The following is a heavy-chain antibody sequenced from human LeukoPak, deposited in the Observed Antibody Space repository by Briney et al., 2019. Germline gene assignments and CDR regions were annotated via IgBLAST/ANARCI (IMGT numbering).Heavy chain of an antibody. Sequence: SVKVSCKASGGTFSSYAISWARQAPGQGLEWMGGIIPIFGTANYAQKFQGRVTITTDESTSTAYMELSSLRSEDTAVYYCAIVVVPAAISGGWFDPWGQGTLVTVSS. V-gene: IGHV1-69*05. CDR3: AIVVVPAAISGGWFDP. CDR1: GGTFSSYA. CDR2: IIPIFGTA. D-gene: IGHD2-2*01. J-gene: IGHJ5*02.